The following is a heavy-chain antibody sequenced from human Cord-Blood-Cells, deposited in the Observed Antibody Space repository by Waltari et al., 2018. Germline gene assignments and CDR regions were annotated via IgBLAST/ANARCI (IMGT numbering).Heavy chain of an antibody. V-gene: IGHV4-34*01. CDR3: GLLHPHQYSSGWYPNYYYYYGMDV. J-gene: IGHJ6*02. CDR2: INHSGST. D-gene: IGHD6-19*01. Sequence: QVQLQQWGAGLLKPSETLSLTCAVYGGSFSGYYWSWIRQPPGKGLEWIGEINHSGSTNYNPSLKSRVTISVDTAKNQFSLKLSSVTAADTAVYYCGLLHPHQYSSGWYPNYYYYYGMDVWGQGTTVTVSS. CDR1: GGSFSGYY.